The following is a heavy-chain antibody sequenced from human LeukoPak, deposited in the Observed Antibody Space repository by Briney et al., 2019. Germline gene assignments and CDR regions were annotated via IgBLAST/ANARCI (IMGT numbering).Heavy chain of an antibody. D-gene: IGHD1-1*01. CDR2: MNPNSGNT. J-gene: IGHJ4*02. Sequence: ASVKVSCKASGYTFTSYGINWVRPATGQGLEWMGWMNPNSGNTGYAQKFQGRVTMTRNTSISTAYMELSSLRSEDTAVYYCARRTFRSHSTVGYWGQGTLVTVSS. V-gene: IGHV1-8*01. CDR1: GYTFTSYG. CDR3: ARRTFRSHSTVGY.